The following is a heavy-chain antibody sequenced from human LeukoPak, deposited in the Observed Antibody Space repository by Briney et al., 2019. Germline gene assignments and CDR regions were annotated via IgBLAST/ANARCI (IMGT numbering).Heavy chain of an antibody. CDR2: ISGSVVAT. CDR1: GFTFSNYA. Sequence: GGFLRLSCAASGFTFSNYAMNWVRQAPGKGLEWVSIISGSVVATYYADSVKGRFTISRDNSKNTLYLQMNSLRAEDTAVYYCAKGTTIFLRYFDYWGQGTLVTVSS. D-gene: IGHD2/OR15-2a*01. CDR3: AKGTTIFLRYFDY. V-gene: IGHV3-23*01. J-gene: IGHJ4*02.